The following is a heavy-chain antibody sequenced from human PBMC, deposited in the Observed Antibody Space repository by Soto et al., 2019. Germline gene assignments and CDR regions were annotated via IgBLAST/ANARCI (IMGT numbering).Heavy chain of an antibody. J-gene: IGHJ6*02. CDR2: IWYDGSNK. V-gene: IGHV3-33*01. CDR3: ARDLDYGDYSDYYYYGMDV. CDR1: GFTFSSYG. D-gene: IGHD4-17*01. Sequence: GGSLRLSCAASGFTFSSYGMHWVRQAPGKGLEWVAVIWYDGSNKYYADSVKGRFTISRDNSKNTLYLQMNSLRAEDKAVYYCARDLDYGDYSDYYYYGMDVWGQGTTVTVSS.